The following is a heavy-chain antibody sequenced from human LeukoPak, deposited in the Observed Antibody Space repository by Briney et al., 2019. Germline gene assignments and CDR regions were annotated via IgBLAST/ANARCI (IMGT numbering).Heavy chain of an antibody. J-gene: IGHJ4*02. D-gene: IGHD5-24*01. CDR1: GGSFSGYY. CDR2: INPRGST. V-gene: IGHV4-34*01. Sequence: PSETLSLTCGVYGGSFSGYYWSWIRQPPGKGLEWIGEINPRGSTNYNPSLKSRVTLSADTSKNQFSLTLNFVTAADTAVYYCARRRLGYYFDYWGQGTLVTVSS. CDR3: ARRRLGYYFDY.